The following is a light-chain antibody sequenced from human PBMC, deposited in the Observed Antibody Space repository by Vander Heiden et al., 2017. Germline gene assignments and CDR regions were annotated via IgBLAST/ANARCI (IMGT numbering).Light chain of an antibody. CDR2: KAS. Sequence: IQMTQLPSTLSASVADRVTITCRASKSISTWLAWYQQKPGKAPKLLIYKASSLESGVPSRFSGSGSGTEFTLTISSLQPDDFATYYCQQYNTYSITFGQGTRLEIK. CDR1: KSISTW. J-gene: IGKJ5*01. CDR3: QQYNTYSIT. V-gene: IGKV1-5*03.